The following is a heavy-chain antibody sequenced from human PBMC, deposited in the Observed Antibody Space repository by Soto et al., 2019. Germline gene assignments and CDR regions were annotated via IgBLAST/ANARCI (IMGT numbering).Heavy chain of an antibody. Sequence: PSETTSLTCSVSGDSIYDKNWWTWLRQPPGKRLEWIGDIYHTGRSSYNPSLTSRVAMSVDKSKNHFSLKLSSVTAAGPAVYYGARHMNSYGNEAFDYWGQGTLVPVSS. V-gene: IGHV4-4*02. CDR3: ARHMNSYGNEAFDY. CDR1: GDSIYDKNW. J-gene: IGHJ4*02. CDR2: IYHTGRS. D-gene: IGHD5-18*01.